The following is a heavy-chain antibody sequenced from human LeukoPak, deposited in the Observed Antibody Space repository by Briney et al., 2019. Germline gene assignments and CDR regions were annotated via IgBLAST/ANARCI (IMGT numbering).Heavy chain of an antibody. D-gene: IGHD6-19*01. CDR1: GGSISSSSHY. CDR2: IYYSGST. V-gene: IGHV4-39*07. CDR3: ARNTSAWSPLGETQSAPHCFDS. Sequence: SETLSLTCTVSGGSISSSSHYWGWIRQPPGKGLEWIGSIYYSGSTYYNPSLKSRVTMSIDTSKNQFSLKLSSVTAADTAVYYCARNTSAWSPLGETQSAPHCFDSWGQGTLVTVSS. J-gene: IGHJ4*02.